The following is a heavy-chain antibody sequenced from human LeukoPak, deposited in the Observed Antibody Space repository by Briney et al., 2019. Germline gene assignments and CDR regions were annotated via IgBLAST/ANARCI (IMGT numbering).Heavy chain of an antibody. CDR1: GGTFSNSG. CDR3: ARVPPSAHQLFSSDY. CDR2: IIPILGTA. Sequence: SVKVSCKASGGTFSNSGINWVRQAPGQGLEWMGWIIPILGTAKYAQKLQGRVTIAADESTSAAYMELSSLRSDDTAVYYCARVPPSAHQLFSSDYWGQGTQVTVSS. J-gene: IGHJ4*02. V-gene: IGHV1-69*13. D-gene: IGHD2-2*01.